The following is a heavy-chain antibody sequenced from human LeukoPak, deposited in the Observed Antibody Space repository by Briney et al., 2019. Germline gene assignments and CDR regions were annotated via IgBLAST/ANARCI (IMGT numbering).Heavy chain of an antibody. V-gene: IGHV4-39*01. J-gene: IGHJ4*02. Sequence: SETLSLTCTVSGGSISSSSYYWGRIRQPPGKGLEWIGSIYYSGSTYYNPSLKSRVTISVDTSKNQFSLKLSSVTAADTAVYYCARHVWIKNVLRFLEWLPKPYYFDYWGQGTLVTVSS. CDR3: ARHVWIKNVLRFLEWLPKPYYFDY. D-gene: IGHD3-3*01. CDR2: IYYSGST. CDR1: GGSISSSSYY.